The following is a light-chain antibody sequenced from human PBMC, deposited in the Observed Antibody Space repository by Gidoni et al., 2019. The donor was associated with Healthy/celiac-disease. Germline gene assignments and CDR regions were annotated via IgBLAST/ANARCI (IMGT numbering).Light chain of an antibody. V-gene: IGLV2-23*02. CDR1: SSDVGSYNL. CDR2: EVS. Sequence: SALTQPASVSGSPGQSITIACTGTSSDVGSYNLVSWYPQHPGKAPKLMIYEVSKRPSGVSNRFSGSKSGNTASLTISGLQAEDEADYYCCSYAGSSTLVVFGGGTKLTVL. CDR3: CSYAGSSTLVV. J-gene: IGLJ2*01.